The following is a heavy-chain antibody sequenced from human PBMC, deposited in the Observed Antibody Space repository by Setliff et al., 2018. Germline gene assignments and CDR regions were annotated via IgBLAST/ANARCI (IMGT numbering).Heavy chain of an antibody. D-gene: IGHD3-22*01. CDR1: GYTFTNYG. Sequence: GASVKVSCKTSGYTFTNYGITWVRQAPGQGREWMGWINNYSFKTNYPQKFLGRVTVTTDTSTGTAYMELGSLTSDDTAIYYCSRINFSVSSGYYYAPDYWGPGTLVTVSS. CDR3: SRINFSVSSGYYYAPDY. V-gene: IGHV1-18*01. J-gene: IGHJ4*02. CDR2: INNYSFKT.